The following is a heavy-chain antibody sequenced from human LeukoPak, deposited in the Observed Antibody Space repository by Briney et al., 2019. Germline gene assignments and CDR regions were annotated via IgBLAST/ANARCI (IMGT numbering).Heavy chain of an antibody. J-gene: IGHJ4*02. CDR3: ANVPRSTVSY. CDR1: EFSFSTNW. V-gene: IGHV3-7*01. CDR2: LNEDGSVK. D-gene: IGHD2-2*01. Sequence: GGSLRLSCATSEFSFSTNWMHWVRQTPGKGLEWVAELNEDGSVKYYVDSVKGRFTISRDNAKSLLFLQMYNLRTEDTGVYFCANVPRSTVSYWGRGTLVTVSS.